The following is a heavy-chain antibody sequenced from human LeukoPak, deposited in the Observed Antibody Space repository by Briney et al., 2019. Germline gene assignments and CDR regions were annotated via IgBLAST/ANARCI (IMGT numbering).Heavy chain of an antibody. CDR2: ISYDGSNK. V-gene: IGHV3-30-3*01. J-gene: IGHJ4*02. CDR1: GFTFSSYA. Sequence: PGGSLRLSCAASGFTFSSYAMHWVRQAPGKGLEWVAVISYDGSNKYYADSVKGRFTISRDDSKGTLYLQMNSLRAEDTAVYYCARDWEQQLLLLDYWGQGTLVTVSS. D-gene: IGHD6-13*01. CDR3: ARDWEQQLLLLDY.